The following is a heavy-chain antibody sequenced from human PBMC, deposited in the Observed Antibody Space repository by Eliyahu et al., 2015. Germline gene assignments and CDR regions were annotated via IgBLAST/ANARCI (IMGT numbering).Heavy chain of an antibody. V-gene: IGHV4-59*01. Sequence: QVQLQESGPGLVKPSXTLSLTCTVSXXXISSYYWSWIRQPPGKGLEWIGYIYYSGSTNYNPSXKSRVTISVDTSKNQFSLKLSSVTAADTAVYYCASTTVLSGYGIMDVWGQGTTVTVSS. J-gene: IGHJ6*02. CDR1: XXXISSYY. CDR2: IYYSGST. CDR3: ASTTVLSGYGIMDV. D-gene: IGHD4-17*01.